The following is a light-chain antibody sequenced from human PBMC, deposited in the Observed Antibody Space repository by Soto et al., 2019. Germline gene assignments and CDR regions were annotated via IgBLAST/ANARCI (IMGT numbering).Light chain of an antibody. CDR1: QSVSSY. CDR2: GAS. CDR3: QQYYNWWT. J-gene: IGKJ1*01. V-gene: IGKV3-15*01. Sequence: EIVLTQSPATLSSSQGERATLSCRASQSVSSYLAWYQQKPGQAPRLLIYGASTRVTGIPARFSGSGSGTEFTLTISSLQSEDFAVYHCQQYYNWWTFGQGTKVDI.